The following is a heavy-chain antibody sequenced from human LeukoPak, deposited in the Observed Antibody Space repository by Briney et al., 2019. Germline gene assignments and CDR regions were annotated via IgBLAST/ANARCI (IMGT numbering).Heavy chain of an antibody. D-gene: IGHD2-15*01. CDR2: INPNSGGT. CDR3: ARDRGYCSGGSCYLKYYFDY. J-gene: IGHJ4*02. V-gene: IGHV1-2*02. CDR1: GYTFTGYY. Sequence: ASVKVSCKASGYTFTGYYMHWVRQAPGQGLEWMGWINPNSGGTNYAQKVQGRVTMTRGTSISTAYMELSRLRSDDTAVYYCARDRGYCSGGSCYLKYYFDYWGQGTLVTVSS.